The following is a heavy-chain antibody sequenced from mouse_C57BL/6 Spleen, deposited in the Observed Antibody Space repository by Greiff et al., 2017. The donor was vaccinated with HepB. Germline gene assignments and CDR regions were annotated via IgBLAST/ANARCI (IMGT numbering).Heavy chain of an antibody. J-gene: IGHJ3*01. CDR2: ILPGSGST. D-gene: IGHD3-2*02. CDR1: GYTFTGYW. CDR3: ARKVVSSGPFAY. Sequence: QVQLQQSGAELMKPGASVKLSCKATGYTFTGYWIEWVKQRPGHGLEWIGEILPGSGSTNYNEKFKGKATFTVDTSSNTAYMQISSLTTEDSAIYYCARKVVSSGPFAYWGKGTLVTVSA. V-gene: IGHV1-9*01.